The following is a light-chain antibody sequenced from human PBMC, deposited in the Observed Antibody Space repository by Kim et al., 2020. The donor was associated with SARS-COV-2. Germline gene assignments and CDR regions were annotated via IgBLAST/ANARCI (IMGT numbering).Light chain of an antibody. CDR3: QQYNSYPRT. J-gene: IGKJ1*01. CDR1: QDISHY. V-gene: IGKV1-16*01. Sequence: ASVRDRVTIACRASQDISHYVAWFQQKPGKAPKSLIYAASNLQTGVPSRFSGSGSGTDFTLTISSLQSEDFATYYCQQYNSYPRTFGQGTKVDIK. CDR2: AAS.